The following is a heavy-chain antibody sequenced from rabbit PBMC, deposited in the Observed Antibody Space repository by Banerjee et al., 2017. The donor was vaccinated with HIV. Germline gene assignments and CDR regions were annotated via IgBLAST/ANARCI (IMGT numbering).Heavy chain of an antibody. Sequence: QEQLVESGGGLVQPGGSLKLSCKASGFDFSSNAMCWVRQSPGKGLEWIACINTSSGNTVYASWAKGRFTISKTSSTTVTLQMTSLTAADTATYFCARDLAGVIGWNFNLWGPGTLVTVS. CDR1: GFDFSSNA. V-gene: IGHV1S45*01. CDR3: ARDLAGVIGWNFNL. J-gene: IGHJ4*01. D-gene: IGHD4-1*01. CDR2: INTSSGNT.